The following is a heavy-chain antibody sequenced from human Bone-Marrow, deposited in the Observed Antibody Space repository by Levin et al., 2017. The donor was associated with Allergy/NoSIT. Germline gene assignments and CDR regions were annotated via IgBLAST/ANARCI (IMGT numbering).Heavy chain of an antibody. J-gene: IGHJ3*02. CDR3: ANPRREEVVAATPGGAFDI. CDR2: ISGSGGST. D-gene: IGHD2-15*01. CDR1: GFTFSSYA. Sequence: GGSLRLSCAASGFTFSSYAMSWVRQAPGKGLEWVSAISGSGGSTYYADSVKGRFTISRDNSKNTLYLQMNSLRAEDTAVYYCANPRREEVVAATPGGAFDIWGQGTMVTVSS. V-gene: IGHV3-23*01.